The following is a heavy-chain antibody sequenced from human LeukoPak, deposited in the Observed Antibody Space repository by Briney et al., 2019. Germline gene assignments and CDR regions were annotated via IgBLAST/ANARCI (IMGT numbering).Heavy chain of an antibody. D-gene: IGHD3-10*01. CDR3: AREGSVIRSQRENWFGP. J-gene: IGHJ5*02. Sequence: PGRSLRLSCTASGFTFGDYAMHWVRQAPGKGLEWVALIYFDGNKKYYADSVKGRFTISRDNSKNTLYLQMNSLGADDTAVYYCAREGSVIRSQRENWFGPWGLGTLVTVSS. CDR2: IYFDGNKK. CDR1: GFTFGDYA. V-gene: IGHV3-33*01.